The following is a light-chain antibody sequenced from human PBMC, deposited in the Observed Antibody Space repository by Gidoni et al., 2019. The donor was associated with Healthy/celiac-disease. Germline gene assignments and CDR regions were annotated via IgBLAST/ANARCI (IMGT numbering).Light chain of an antibody. V-gene: IGKV1-39*01. CDR1: QSISSY. CDR2: AAS. CDR3: QQSYSTPGS. Sequence: LQNTQAPSSLSASVGDRVTITCRASQSISSYLNWYQQKPGKAPKLLIYAASSLQSGVPSRFSGSGSGTDFTLTISSLQPEDFATYYCQQSYSTPGSFGGGTKVEIK. J-gene: IGKJ4*01.